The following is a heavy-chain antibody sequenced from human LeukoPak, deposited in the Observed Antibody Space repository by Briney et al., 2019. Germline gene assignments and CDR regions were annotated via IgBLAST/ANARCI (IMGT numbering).Heavy chain of an antibody. V-gene: IGHV3-48*01. CDR2: ISSSSSTI. CDR3: ARDPGLTGYYFDY. CDR1: GFTFDDYG. Sequence: RPGGSLRLSCAASGFTFDDYGMSWVRQAPGKGLEWVSYISSSSSTISYADTVEGRFTISRDNARNSLSLQINSLRAEETAVYYCARDPGLTGYYFDYWGQGTLVTVSS. J-gene: IGHJ4*02. D-gene: IGHD3-9*01.